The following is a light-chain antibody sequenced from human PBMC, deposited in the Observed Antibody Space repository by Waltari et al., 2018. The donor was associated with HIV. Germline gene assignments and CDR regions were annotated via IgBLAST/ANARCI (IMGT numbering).Light chain of an antibody. CDR3: AAWDDSLNGWV. Sequence: QSVLTQPPSASGTPGQRVTIACSGSRSNIGSNTVSWYQQLPGTAPKLLIYSNNQRPSWVPDRFSGSKSGTSASLAISGLQSEDEADYYCAAWDDSLNGWVFGGGTKLTVV. J-gene: IGLJ3*02. V-gene: IGLV1-44*01. CDR2: SNN. CDR1: RSNIGSNT.